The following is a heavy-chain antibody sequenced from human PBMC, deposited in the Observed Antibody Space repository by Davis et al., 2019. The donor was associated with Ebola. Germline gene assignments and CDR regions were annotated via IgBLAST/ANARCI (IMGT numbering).Heavy chain of an antibody. CDR2: ISSSSSYI. CDR1: GFTFSSYS. D-gene: IGHD6-13*01. CDR3: ARAGWGYSSSWYYYYGMDV. Sequence: PGGSLRLSCAASGFTFSSYSMNWVRQAPGKGLEWVSSISSSSSYIYYADSVKGRFTISRDNAKNSLYLQMNSLRAEDTAVYYCARAGWGYSSSWYYYYGMDVWGQGTTVTVSS. J-gene: IGHJ6*02. V-gene: IGHV3-21*04.